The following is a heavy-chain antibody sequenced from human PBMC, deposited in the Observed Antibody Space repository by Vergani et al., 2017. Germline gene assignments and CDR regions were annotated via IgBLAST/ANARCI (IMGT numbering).Heavy chain of an antibody. CDR2: ISSSSSYI. J-gene: IGHJ6*02. CDR3: ARDQYYLGSGSYPYFYYYGLDV. Sequence: EVQLVESGGGLVKRGWSLRLSCAASGFTFSSYSMNWVRQAPGKGLEWVSSISSSSSYIHYSDSLKGRFTISRDNAKSSLYLQMNSLRAEDTGVYYCARDQYYLGSGSYPYFYYYGLDVWGQGTAVTVSS. D-gene: IGHD3-10*01. CDR1: GFTFSSYS. V-gene: IGHV3-21*01.